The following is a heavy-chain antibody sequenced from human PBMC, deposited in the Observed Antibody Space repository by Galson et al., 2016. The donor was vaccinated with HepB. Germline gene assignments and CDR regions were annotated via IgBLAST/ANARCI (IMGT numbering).Heavy chain of an antibody. J-gene: IGHJ3*01. V-gene: IGHV3-30*18. CDR1: GFTFSSYG. CDR3: VKARGFGDHLDAFGL. D-gene: IGHD4-17*01. Sequence: SLRLSCAASGFTFSSYGMNWVRQTPDKRLQWVAVVSYGGTTQFYAGSVRGRFTISRDNVKSTVYLQMNNLRPEDTALYFCVKARGFGDHLDAFGLWGRGTMVIVS. CDR2: VSYGGTTQ.